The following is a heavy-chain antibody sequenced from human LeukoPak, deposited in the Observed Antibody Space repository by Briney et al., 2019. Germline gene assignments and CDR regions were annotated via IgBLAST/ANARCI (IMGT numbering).Heavy chain of an antibody. CDR3: AKYLYFSSTSCPPDAFDI. V-gene: IGHV3-30*02. J-gene: IGHJ3*02. Sequence: GGSLRPSCAASGFSFSSYGMHWVRQAPGKGLGWVAFIRYDGSNKYYADSGKGRFIISRDNSKNTLYMQMNSLRAENTAVYYCAKYLYFSSTSCPPDAFDIWGQGTMVTVSS. CDR2: IRYDGSNK. CDR1: GFSFSSYG. D-gene: IGHD2-2*01.